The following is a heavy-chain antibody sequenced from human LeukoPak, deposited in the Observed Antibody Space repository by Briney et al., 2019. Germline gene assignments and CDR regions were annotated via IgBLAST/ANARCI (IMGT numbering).Heavy chain of an antibody. CDR1: GFTFSSYG. J-gene: IGHJ4*02. CDR3: AKDVGMIGYCSGGSCYAIDY. V-gene: IGHV3-74*01. Sequence: GGSLRLSCAASGFTFSSYGMHWVRQAPGKGLVWVSRIKSDGTSTSYADSVKGRFTISRDNAKNTLYLQMNSLRAEDTAVYYCAKDVGMIGYCSGGSCYAIDYWGQGTLVTVSS. D-gene: IGHD2-15*01. CDR2: IKSDGTST.